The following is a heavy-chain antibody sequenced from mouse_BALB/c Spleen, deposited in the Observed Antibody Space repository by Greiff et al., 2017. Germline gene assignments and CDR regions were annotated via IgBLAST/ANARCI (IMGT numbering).Heavy chain of an antibody. Sequence: EVNVVESGGGLVQPKGSLKLSCAASGFTFNTYAMNWVRQAPGKGLEWVARIRSKSNNYATYYADSVKDRFTISRDDSQSMLYLQMNNLKTEDTAMYYCVRRDYYEAFAYWGQGTLVTVSA. V-gene: IGHV10-1*02. CDR3: VRRDYYEAFAY. CDR2: IRSKSNNYAT. CDR1: GFTFNTYA. J-gene: IGHJ3*01. D-gene: IGHD1-1*01.